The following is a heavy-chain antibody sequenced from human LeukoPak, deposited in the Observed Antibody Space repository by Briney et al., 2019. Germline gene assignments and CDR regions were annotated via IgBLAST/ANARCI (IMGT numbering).Heavy chain of an antibody. CDR1: GFTFSSYS. CDR2: ISSSSSYI. Sequence: GGSLRLSCAASGFTFSSYSMNWVRQAPGKGLEWVSSISSSSSYIYYADSVKGRFTISRDNAKNSLYLQMNSLRGEDTAVYYCAREAASSGWVDYWGQGTLVTVSS. D-gene: IGHD3-22*01. V-gene: IGHV3-21*01. J-gene: IGHJ4*02. CDR3: AREAASSGWVDY.